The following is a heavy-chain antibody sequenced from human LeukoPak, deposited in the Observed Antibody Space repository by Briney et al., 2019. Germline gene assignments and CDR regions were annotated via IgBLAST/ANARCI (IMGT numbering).Heavy chain of an antibody. CDR2: INHSGST. CDR3: ASFERSSSGRIGGY. CDR1: GGSFSGYY. D-gene: IGHD6-19*01. Sequence: SETLSLTCAVYGGSFSGYYWSWIRQPPGKGLEWIGEINHSGSTNYNPSLKSRVTISVDTSKNQFPLKLSSVTAADTAVYYCASFERSSSGRIGGYWGQGTLVTVSS. V-gene: IGHV4-34*01. J-gene: IGHJ4*02.